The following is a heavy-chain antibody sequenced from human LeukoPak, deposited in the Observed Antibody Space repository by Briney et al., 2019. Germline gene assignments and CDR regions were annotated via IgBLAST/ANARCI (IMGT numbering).Heavy chain of an antibody. Sequence: ASVKVSCKASGYTFTGYYIHWVRQAPGQGLEWMGWINPHSGGTNYAQKFQGRVTMTRDTSISTAYMELSRLRSDDTAVYYCARDRGIVDLYYFDYWGQGTLVTVSS. V-gene: IGHV1-2*02. J-gene: IGHJ4*02. D-gene: IGHD3-10*01. CDR1: GYTFTGYY. CDR3: ARDRGIVDLYYFDY. CDR2: INPHSGGT.